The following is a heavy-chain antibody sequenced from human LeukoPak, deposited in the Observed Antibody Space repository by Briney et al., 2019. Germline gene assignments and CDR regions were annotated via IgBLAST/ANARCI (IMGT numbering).Heavy chain of an antibody. V-gene: IGHV1-46*01. D-gene: IGHD4-23*01. CDR2: INPSGGST. CDR1: GYTFTSYY. CDR3: AIVIGGNGGWFDP. J-gene: IGHJ5*02. Sequence: ASVKVSCKASGYTFTSYYMHWVRQAPGQGLEWMGIINPSGGSTSYAQKFQGRVTMTRDTSTSTVYMELSSLRSEDTAVYYCAIVIGGNGGWFDPWGQGTLVTVSS.